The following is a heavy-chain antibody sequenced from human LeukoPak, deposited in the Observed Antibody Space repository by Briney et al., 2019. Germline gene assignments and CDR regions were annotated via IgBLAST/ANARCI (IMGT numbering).Heavy chain of an antibody. CDR3: AKRVRYGSGSYYFDY. J-gene: IGHJ4*02. CDR1: GFTFSDYY. CDR2: LSGSGGST. Sequence: GGSLRLSCAASGFTFSDYYMSWVRQAPGKGLEWVSALSGSGGSTHYVDSVKGRFTISRDNSKNMLYLQMNSLRAEDTAVYYCAKRVRYGSGSYYFDYWGQGTLVTVSS. D-gene: IGHD3-10*01. V-gene: IGHV3-23*01.